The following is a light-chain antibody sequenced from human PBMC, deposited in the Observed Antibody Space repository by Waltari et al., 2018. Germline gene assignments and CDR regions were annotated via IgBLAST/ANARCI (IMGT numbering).Light chain of an antibody. V-gene: IGKV3-11*01. J-gene: IGKJ4*01. CDR1: QSVSSD. CDR2: DAS. CDR3: QQRSNWPPT. Sequence: EIVLTQSPATLSLSPGERATLSCRASQSVSSDLAWYQQKPGQAPRLLIYDASNRATGIPDRFSGSGSGTDFTLTISSLEPEDFAVYYCQQRSNWPPTFGGGTKVEIK.